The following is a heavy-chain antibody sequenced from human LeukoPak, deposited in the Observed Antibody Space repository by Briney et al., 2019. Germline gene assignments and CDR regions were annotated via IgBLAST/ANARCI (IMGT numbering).Heavy chain of an antibody. CDR3: ARHSQWGVIPWTFDI. J-gene: IGHJ3*02. D-gene: IGHD3-16*02. Sequence: SETLSLTCAVSGYAISSGYYWGWVRQPPGKGLEWIGTIFHSGSTYYNPSLKSRVTISVDTSKNQFSLNLSAVTAADTAVYYCARHSQWGVIPWTFDIWGQGTMVTVFS. CDR1: GYAISSGYY. CDR2: IFHSGST. V-gene: IGHV4-38-2*01.